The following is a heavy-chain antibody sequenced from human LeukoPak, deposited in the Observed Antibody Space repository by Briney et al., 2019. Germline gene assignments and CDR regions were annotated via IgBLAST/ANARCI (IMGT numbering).Heavy chain of an antibody. CDR1: GGSFSGYY. CDR2: INHSGST. CDR3: ARGLTGTTFSLDY. V-gene: IGHV4-34*01. D-gene: IGHD1-20*01. J-gene: IGHJ4*02. Sequence: SETLSLTCAVYGGSFSGYYWSWIRKPPGKGLEWIGEINHSGSTNYNPSLKSRVTISVDTSKNQFSLKLSSVTAADTAVYYCARGLTGTTFSLDYWGQGTLVTVSS.